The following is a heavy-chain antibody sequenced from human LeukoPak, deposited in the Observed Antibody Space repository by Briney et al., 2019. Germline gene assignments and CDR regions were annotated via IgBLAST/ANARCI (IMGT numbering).Heavy chain of an antibody. D-gene: IGHD4-17*01. V-gene: IGHV1-18*01. CDR3: ARDRDYGDYNTQDLFVY. CDR2: ISAYNGNT. CDR1: GYTFSNFG. J-gene: IGHJ4*02. Sequence: ASVKVSCKASGYTFSNFGISWVRQAPGQGLEWMGWISAYNGNTNYAQRLQGRVTMTTDTSTSTAYMELRSLRPDDTAVYYCARDRDYGDYNTQDLFVYWGQGTLVTVSS.